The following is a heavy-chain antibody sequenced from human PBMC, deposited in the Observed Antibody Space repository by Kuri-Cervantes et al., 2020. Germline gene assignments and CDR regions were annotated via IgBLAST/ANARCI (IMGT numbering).Heavy chain of an antibody. V-gene: IGHV3-11*01. CDR3: ARHTYYYGMDV. CDR2: ISSSGSTI. J-gene: IGHJ6*02. CDR1: GFTFSDYY. Sequence: GGSLRLSCAASGFTFSDYYMSWIRQAPGKGLEWVSYISSSGSTINYADSVKGRFTISRDNAKNTLYMQMNRLRADDTAVYYCARHTYYYGMDVWGRGTTVTVSS.